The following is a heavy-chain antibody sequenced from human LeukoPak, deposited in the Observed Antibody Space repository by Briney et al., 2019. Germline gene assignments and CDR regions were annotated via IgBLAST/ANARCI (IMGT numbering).Heavy chain of an antibody. V-gene: IGHV4-61*01. CDR2: VYYSGST. D-gene: IGHD1-26*01. CDR1: GGSVSSGSFY. J-gene: IGHJ3*02. Sequence: SETLSLICTVSGGSVSSGSFYWSWIRQPPGKGLEWIGYVYYSGSTNHNPSLKSRVTISIDTSKNQFSLKLTSLTAADTAVYYCARGGGWDLPGGPAFVIWGQGTMVTVSS. CDR3: ARGGGWDLPGGPAFVI.